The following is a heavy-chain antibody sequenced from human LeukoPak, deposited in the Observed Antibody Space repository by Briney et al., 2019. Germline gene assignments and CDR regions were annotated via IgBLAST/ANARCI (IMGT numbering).Heavy chain of an antibody. Sequence: SETLSLTCTVSGGSISSYYWSWIRQPPGKGLEWIGYIYYSGGTNYNPSLKSRVTISVDTSKNQFSLKLSSVTAADTAVYYCARGGMDDYVWGSYRPPPSYYYYMDVWGKGTTVTVSS. CDR3: ARGGMDDYVWGSYRPPPSYYYYMDV. J-gene: IGHJ6*03. CDR2: IYYSGGT. V-gene: IGHV4-59*01. D-gene: IGHD3-16*02. CDR1: GGSISSYY.